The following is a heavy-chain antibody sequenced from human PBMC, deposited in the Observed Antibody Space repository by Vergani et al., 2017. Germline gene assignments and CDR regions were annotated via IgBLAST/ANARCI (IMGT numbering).Heavy chain of an antibody. D-gene: IGHD1-1*01. CDR2: ILHDGGNK. J-gene: IGHJ4*02. Sequence: QVQLVESGGGVVQPGRSLRLSCVMSGFTVTNYAIFWVRQAPGKGLEWVSVILHDGGNKQFADSVAGRFAISRDDSKKTVYLEMTNLRAEDTALYYCVRDRYEGTSPYNGRLLGHWGQGTRVTVSS. CDR3: VRDRYEGTSPYNGRLLGH. CDR1: GFTVTNYA. V-gene: IGHV3-33*01.